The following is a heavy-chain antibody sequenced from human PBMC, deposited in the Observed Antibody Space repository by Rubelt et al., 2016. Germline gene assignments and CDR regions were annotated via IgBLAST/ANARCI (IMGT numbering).Heavy chain of an antibody. CDR1: GFTFSSYSMN. Sequence: QVQLVESGGGVVQPGRSLRLSCAASGFTFSSYSMNWVRQAPGKGLEWIGSIYYSGSTYYNPSLKSRVTISVDTSKNQFSLKLSSVTAADTAVYYCVRGSSTSWDIDYWGQGTLVTVSS. D-gene: IGHD2-2*01. CDR2: IYYSGST. V-gene: IGHV4-59*05. CDR3: VRGSSTSWDIDY. J-gene: IGHJ4*02.